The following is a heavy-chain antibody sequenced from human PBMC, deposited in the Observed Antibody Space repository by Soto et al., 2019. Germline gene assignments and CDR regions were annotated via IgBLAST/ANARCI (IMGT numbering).Heavy chain of an antibody. V-gene: IGHV3-23*01. Sequence: VQLLESGGGLVQPGGSLRLSCAASGFTFRNYAMSWVRQAPGKGLEWVSVISGSGGSTFYADSVKGRFTISRDNSKNTLYLQMNSLRAEDTAVYYCAKDQAGDAYNYGYWGQGTLVTVSS. CDR3: AKDQAGDAYNYGY. D-gene: IGHD5-12*01. CDR1: GFTFRNYA. CDR2: ISGSGGST. J-gene: IGHJ4*02.